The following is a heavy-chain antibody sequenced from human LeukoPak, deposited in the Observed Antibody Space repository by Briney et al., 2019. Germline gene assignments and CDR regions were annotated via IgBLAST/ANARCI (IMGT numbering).Heavy chain of an antibody. CDR3: ARDLQAPFYYYGMDV. V-gene: IGHV3-66*01. J-gene: IGHJ6*02. CDR1: GFTVSSNY. D-gene: IGHD4-11*01. CDR2: IYSGGST. Sequence: GGSLRLSCAASGFTVSSNYMSWVRQAPGKGLEWVSVIYSGGSTYYADSVKGRFTISRDNSKNTLYLQMNSLRAEDTAVYYCARDLQAPFYYYGMDVWGQGTTVTVSS.